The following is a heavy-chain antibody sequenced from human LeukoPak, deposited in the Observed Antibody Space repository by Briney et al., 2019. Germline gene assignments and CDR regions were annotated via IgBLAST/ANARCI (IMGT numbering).Heavy chain of an antibody. J-gene: IGHJ4*02. V-gene: IGHV4-61*02. CDR2: IYTSGST. CDR3: ARADYGDYVTFDY. Sequence: PSETLSLTCTVSGGSISSGSYYWSWIRQPAGKGLEWIGRIYTSGSTNYNPSLKSRVTISVDTSKNQFSLKLSSVTAADTAVYYCARADYGDYVTFDYWGQGTLVTVSS. D-gene: IGHD4-17*01. CDR1: GGSISSGSYY.